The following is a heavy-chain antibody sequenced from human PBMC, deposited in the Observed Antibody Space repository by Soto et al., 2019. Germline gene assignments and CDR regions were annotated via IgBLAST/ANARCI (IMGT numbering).Heavy chain of an antibody. D-gene: IGHD5-12*01. CDR1: GFTFSNAW. J-gene: IGHJ4*02. V-gene: IGHV3-15*07. CDR2: IKSKTDGGTT. Sequence: EVQLVESGGGLVKPGGSLRLSCAASGFTFSNAWMNWVRQAPGKGLEWVGRIKSKTDGGTTDYAAPVKGRFTITRDDSKYTLYLQMTSLKTENTAVYYCTTDRTFGSRDGYNFDYWGQGTLVTVSS. CDR3: TTDRTFGSRDGYNFDY.